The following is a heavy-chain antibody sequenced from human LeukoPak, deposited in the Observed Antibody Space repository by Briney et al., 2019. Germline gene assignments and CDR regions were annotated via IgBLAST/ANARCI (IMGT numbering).Heavy chain of an antibody. J-gene: IGHJ6*02. CDR1: GFTFSSYA. CDR2: ISGSGGST. V-gene: IGHV3-23*01. CDR3: AKSPKHKLLRSYSGMDI. D-gene: IGHD2-21*02. Sequence: QPGGSLRLPCTVSGFTFSSYAMSWVRQSPGKGREGVSAISGSGGSTYSADSVKGRFTISRDNSKNTLYLQMNSLRAEDTAVYYCAKSPKHKLLRSYSGMDIWGHGTPVTVSS.